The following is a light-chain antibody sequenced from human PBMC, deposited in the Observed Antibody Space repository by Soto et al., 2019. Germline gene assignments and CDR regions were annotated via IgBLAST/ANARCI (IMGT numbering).Light chain of an antibody. CDR1: QSVSSN. Sequence: IVLTQSPAPLSVSPGERVTLSCRASQSVSSNLAWYQQKPGQSPRLLIYGASTRATGGPARFSGSGSGTDFAITGVGRPSGAFAVYYCQQCKDWPLTLGGGTKV. V-gene: IGKV3-15*01. CDR2: GAS. J-gene: IGKJ4*01. CDR3: QQCKDWPLT.